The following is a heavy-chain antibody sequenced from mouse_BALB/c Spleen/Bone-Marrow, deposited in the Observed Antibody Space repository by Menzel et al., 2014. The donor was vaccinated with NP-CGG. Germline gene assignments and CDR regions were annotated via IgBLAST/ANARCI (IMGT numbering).Heavy chain of an antibody. J-gene: IGHJ1*01. CDR1: GYSITSGYY. CDR2: ISYDGSN. D-gene: IGHD1-1*01. CDR3: ARDHYYGSSYNWYFDV. Sequence: EVHLVESGPGLVKPSQSLSLTCSVTGYSITSGYYWNWIRQFPGNKLEWMGYISYDGSNNYNPSLKNRISITRDTSKNQFFLKLNSVTTEDTATYYCARDHYYGSSYNWYFDVWGAGTTVTVSS. V-gene: IGHV3-6*02.